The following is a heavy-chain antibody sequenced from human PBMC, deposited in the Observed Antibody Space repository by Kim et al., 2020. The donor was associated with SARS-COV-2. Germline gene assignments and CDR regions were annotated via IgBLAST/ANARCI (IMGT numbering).Heavy chain of an antibody. CDR2: SSTI. V-gene: IGHV3-48*02. CDR3: ARDLVPDY. Sequence: SSTIYSSDSVKCRFTISRDNAKNSLYLQMNSLRDEDTAVYYCARDLVPDYWGQGTLVTVSS. D-gene: IGHD2-15*01. J-gene: IGHJ4*02.